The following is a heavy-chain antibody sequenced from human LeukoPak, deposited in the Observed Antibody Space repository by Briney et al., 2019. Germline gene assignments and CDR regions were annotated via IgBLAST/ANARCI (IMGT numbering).Heavy chain of an antibody. Sequence: GSLRLSCVASGFTFSSYAMSWVCQAPGKGLEWVSGISGSGGSTYYADSVKGRFTISRDNSKNTLYLQMNSLRAEDTAVYYCAGQYQLLNNAFDIWGQGTMVTVSS. CDR1: GFTFSSYA. J-gene: IGHJ3*02. CDR3: AGQYQLLNNAFDI. D-gene: IGHD2-2*01. CDR2: ISGSGGST. V-gene: IGHV3-23*01.